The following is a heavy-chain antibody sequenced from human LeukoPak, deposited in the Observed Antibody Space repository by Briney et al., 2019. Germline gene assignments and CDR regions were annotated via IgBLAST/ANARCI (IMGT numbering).Heavy chain of an antibody. CDR3: ARGRRTPLLWFGDGEFDY. CDR1: GYTFTGYY. CDR2: INPNSGGT. D-gene: IGHD3-10*01. J-gene: IGHJ4*02. Sequence: ASVKVSCKASGYTFTGYYMHWVRQAHGQGLEWMGWINPNSGGTNYAQKFQGWVTMTRDTSISTAYMELSRLRSDDTAVYYCARGRRTPLLWFGDGEFDYWGQGTLVTVSS. V-gene: IGHV1-2*04.